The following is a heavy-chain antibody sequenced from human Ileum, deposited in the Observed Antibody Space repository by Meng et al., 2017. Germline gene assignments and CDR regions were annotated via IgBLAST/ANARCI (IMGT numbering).Heavy chain of an antibody. CDR1: VGSISSSFY. J-gene: IGHJ4*02. D-gene: IGHD2-15*01. V-gene: IGHV4-4*02. CDR3: VRHGGKYFDS. Sequence: QLRLHESGPGLVEPSGPLSLTCTVSVGSISSSFYWSWVRQSPGKGLEWIGQIYLAGSPNYNPSLESRVTISVDKSKNQFSLRLTSVTAADTAIFYCVRHGGKYFDSWGQGTLVTVSS. CDR2: IYLAGSP.